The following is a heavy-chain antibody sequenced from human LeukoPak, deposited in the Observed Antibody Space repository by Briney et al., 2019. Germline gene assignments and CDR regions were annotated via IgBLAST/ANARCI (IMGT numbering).Heavy chain of an antibody. V-gene: IGHV3-30*02. CDR1: GFSFGSYG. Sequence: PGGSLRLSCAASGFSFGSYGMHWVRQAPGKGLEWVAFIRNGGSHQFYADSVRGRFTISRDNPKNTLYLQMNSLRGEDTAVYFCARDSGTWFYLQDWGQGTLVTVSS. CDR2: IRNGGSHQ. CDR3: ARDSGTWFYLQD. J-gene: IGHJ1*01. D-gene: IGHD2/OR15-2a*01.